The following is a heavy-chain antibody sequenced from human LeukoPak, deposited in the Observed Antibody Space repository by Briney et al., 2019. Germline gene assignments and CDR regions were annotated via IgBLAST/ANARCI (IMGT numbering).Heavy chain of an antibody. CDR2: INPYSGNT. J-gene: IGHJ5*02. V-gene: IGHV1-8*03. CDR3: AKSGGVRFDP. Sequence: GASVKVSCKASGYTFTNYDIHWVRQAAGQGLEWMGWINPYSGNTGYAQNFQGRITITRNTSISTAYMELSSLRSEDTAVYYCAKSGGVRFDPWGQGTLVTVSS. CDR1: GYTFTNYD. D-gene: IGHD3-16*01.